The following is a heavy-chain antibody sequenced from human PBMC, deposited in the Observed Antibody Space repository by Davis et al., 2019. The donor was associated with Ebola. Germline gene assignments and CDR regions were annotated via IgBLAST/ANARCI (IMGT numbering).Heavy chain of an antibody. V-gene: IGHV4-34*01. CDR2: INHSGST. D-gene: IGHD3-3*01. J-gene: IGHJ6*02. Sequence: WIGEINHSGSTNYNPSLKSRVTISVDTSKNQFSLKLSSVTAADTAVYYCARWRINDFWSGYLAHYYGMDVWGQGTTVTVSS. CDR3: ARWRINDFWSGYLAHYYGMDV.